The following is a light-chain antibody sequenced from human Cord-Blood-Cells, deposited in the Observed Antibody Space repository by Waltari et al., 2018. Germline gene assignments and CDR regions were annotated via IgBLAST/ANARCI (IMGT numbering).Light chain of an antibody. V-gene: IGKV3D-20*01. CDR3: QQYGSSPT. J-gene: IGKJ2*01. Sequence: EIVLTQSPATLSLSPGERATLSCGASQSVSSSYLAWYQQKPGLGPRLLIYDASSRATGIPDRFSGSGSGTDFTLTISRLEPEDFAVYYCQQYGSSPTFGQGTKLEIK. CDR1: QSVSSSY. CDR2: DAS.